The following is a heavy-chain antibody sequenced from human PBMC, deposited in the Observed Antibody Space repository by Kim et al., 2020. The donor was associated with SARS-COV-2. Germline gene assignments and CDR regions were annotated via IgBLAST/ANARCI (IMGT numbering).Heavy chain of an antibody. J-gene: IGHJ4*02. CDR1: GFTFSSYE. V-gene: IGHV3-48*03. CDR3: ASVGRSRSRATGY. Sequence: GGSLRLSCAASGFTFSSYEMNWVRQAPGRGLEWVSYISSSGNSIYYADSVKGRFTISRDNAKNSLYLQMNSLRDEDTALYYCASVGRSRSRATGYWGQGT. D-gene: IGHD6-6*01. CDR2: ISSSGNSI.